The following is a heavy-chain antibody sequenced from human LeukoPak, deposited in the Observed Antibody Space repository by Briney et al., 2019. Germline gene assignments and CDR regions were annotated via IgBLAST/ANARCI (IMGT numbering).Heavy chain of an antibody. CDR3: AGRAETYYDFWSGYY. Sequence: SETLSLTCTVSGGSIGSSSYYWGWIRQPPGKGLEWIGSIYYSGSTYYNPSLKSRVTISVDTSKNQFSLKLSSVTAADTAVYYCAGRAETYYDFWSGYYWGQGTLVTVSS. CDR1: GGSIGSSSYY. D-gene: IGHD3-3*01. J-gene: IGHJ4*02. CDR2: IYYSGST. V-gene: IGHV4-39*01.